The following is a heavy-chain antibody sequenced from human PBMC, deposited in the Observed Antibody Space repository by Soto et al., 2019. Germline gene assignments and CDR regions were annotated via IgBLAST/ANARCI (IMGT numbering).Heavy chain of an antibody. CDR2: INPSGGST. CDR3: ARDDSGYAAFDY. CDR1: GYTFTSYY. J-gene: IGHJ4*02. V-gene: IGHV1-46*03. Sequence: GASVKVSCKASGYTFTSYYMHWVRQAPGQGLEWMGIINPSGGSTSYAQRFQGRVTMTRDTSTSTVYMELSSLRSEDTAVYYCARDDSGYAAFDYWGQGTLVTVSS. D-gene: IGHD5-12*01.